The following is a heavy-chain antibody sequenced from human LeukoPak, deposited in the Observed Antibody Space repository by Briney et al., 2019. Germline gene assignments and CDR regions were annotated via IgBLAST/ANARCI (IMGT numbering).Heavy chain of an antibody. D-gene: IGHD3-9*01. J-gene: IGHJ3*02. Sequence: SETLSLTCTVSGGSISSYYWSWIRQPPGKGPEWIGYIYYSGSTNYNPSLKSRVTISVDTSKNQFSLKLSSVTAADTAVYYCARDFDAGYDAFDIWGQGTMVTVSS. CDR1: GGSISSYY. CDR3: ARDFDAGYDAFDI. V-gene: IGHV4-59*01. CDR2: IYYSGST.